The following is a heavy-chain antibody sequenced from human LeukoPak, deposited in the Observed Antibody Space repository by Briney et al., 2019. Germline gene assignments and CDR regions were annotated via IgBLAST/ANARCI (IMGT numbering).Heavy chain of an antibody. CDR1: GFTFSSYG. Sequence: GGSLRLSCAASGFTFSSYGMHWVRQAPGKGLEWVAVIWYDGSNKYYADSVKGRFTISRDNSKNTLYLQMNSLRAEDTAVYYCARTVGRWLQFSQFDYWGQGTLVTVSS. J-gene: IGHJ4*02. CDR2: IWYDGSNK. CDR3: ARTVGRWLQFSQFDY. V-gene: IGHV3-33*01. D-gene: IGHD5-24*01.